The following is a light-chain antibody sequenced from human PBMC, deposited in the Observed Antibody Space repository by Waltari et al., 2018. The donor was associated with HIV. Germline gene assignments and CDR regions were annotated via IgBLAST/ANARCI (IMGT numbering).Light chain of an antibody. J-gene: IGKJ4*01. CDR2: AAS. V-gene: IGKV1-39*01. Sequence: DSQLTQSPPSLSASVGDRVTITCRASQTISSYLSWYHQKPGKAPKLLIYAASSLQSGVPSRFSGSGSGTDFTLTISNLQPEDSATYYCQQSYSTPLTFGGGTKVEIK. CDR1: QTISSY. CDR3: QQSYSTPLT.